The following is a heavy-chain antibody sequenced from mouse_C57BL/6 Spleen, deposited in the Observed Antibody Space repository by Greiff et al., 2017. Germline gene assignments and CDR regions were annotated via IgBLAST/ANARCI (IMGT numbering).Heavy chain of an antibody. J-gene: IGHJ3*01. Sequence: QVQLQQPGTELVKPGASVKLSCKASGYTFTSYWMHWVKQRPGQGLEWIGNINPSNGGTNYNEKFKSKATLTVDKSSSTAYMQLSSLTSEDSAVYYCPRDEFYCGNLAWFAYWGQGTLVTVSA. CDR3: PRDEFYCGNLAWFAY. V-gene: IGHV1-53*01. CDR2: INPSNGGT. CDR1: GYTFTSYW. D-gene: IGHD2-1*01.